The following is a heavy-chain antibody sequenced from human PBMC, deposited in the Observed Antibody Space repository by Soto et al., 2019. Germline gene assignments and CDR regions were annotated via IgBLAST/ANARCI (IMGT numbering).Heavy chain of an antibody. J-gene: IGHJ3*02. CDR3: AKDGVTTVTTYFHDAFDI. V-gene: IGHV3-23*01. CDR1: GFTFSSYA. CDR2: ISGSGGST. Sequence: EVQLLESGGGLVQPGGSLRLSCAASGFTFSSYAMSWVRQAPGKGLEWVSAISGSGGSTYYADSVKGRFTISRDNSKNTLYLQMNSLRAEDTAVYYCAKDGVTTVTTYFHDAFDIWGQGTMVTVSS. D-gene: IGHD4-17*01.